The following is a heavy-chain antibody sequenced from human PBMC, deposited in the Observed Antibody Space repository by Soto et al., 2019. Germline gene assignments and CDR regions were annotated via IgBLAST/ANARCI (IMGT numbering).Heavy chain of an antibody. V-gene: IGHV1-18*04. Sequence: ASVKVSCKASGYTFTGYYMHWVRQAPGQGLEWMGWISAYNGNTNYAQKLQGRVTMTRDTSTSTAYMELRSLRSDDTAVYYCARMDVYCSGGSCYFDYWGQGTLVTVSS. D-gene: IGHD2-15*01. CDR1: GYTFTGYY. CDR3: ARMDVYCSGGSCYFDY. CDR2: ISAYNGNT. J-gene: IGHJ4*02.